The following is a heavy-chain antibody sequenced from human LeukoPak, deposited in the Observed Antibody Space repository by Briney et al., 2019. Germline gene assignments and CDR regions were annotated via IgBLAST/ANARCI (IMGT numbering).Heavy chain of an antibody. CDR1: GGTFSPFA. V-gene: IGHV1-69*05. CDR3: ARDQVGRAVAGFFDY. D-gene: IGHD6-19*01. J-gene: IGHJ4*02. Sequence: ASVKVSCKASGGTFSPFAISWVRQAPGQGLEWMGGTIPLFPKPNYAQKFQGSLTITTITTDESTNTAFMEPRSLTSGDAAMYFCARDQVGRAVAGFFDYWGQGTLVTVSS. CDR2: TIPLFPKP.